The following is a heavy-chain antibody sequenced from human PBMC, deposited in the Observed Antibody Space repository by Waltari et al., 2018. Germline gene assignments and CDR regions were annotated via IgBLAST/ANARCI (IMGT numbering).Heavy chain of an antibody. CDR3: ARLSPYTSSGDFFDP. CDR2: TYHSGSA. D-gene: IGHD2-21*02. Sequence: QVQLQESGPRLVKPSETLSLTCSVSGFPIGSEYYGAWVRQSPGAGLVWIGSTYHSGSADYNPSLKGRVTISVDTSKNQFSLKLTSVTVADSGVYYCARLSPYTSSGDFFDPWGQGALVTVSS. V-gene: IGHV4-38-2*01. J-gene: IGHJ5*02. CDR1: GFPIGSEYY.